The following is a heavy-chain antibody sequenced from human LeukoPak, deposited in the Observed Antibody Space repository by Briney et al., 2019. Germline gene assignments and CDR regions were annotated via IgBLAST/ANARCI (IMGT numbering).Heavy chain of an antibody. CDR2: IYHSGGT. CDR1: GYSISSGYY. V-gene: IGHV4-38-2*01. Sequence: PSETLSLTCAVSGYSISSGYYWGWIRQPPGKGLEWMGSIYHSGGTYYNPSLKSRVTISVDTSKNQFSLKLSSVTAADTAVYYCARSSTSCYINCDWFDPWGQGTLVTVSS. CDR3: ARSSTSCYINCDWFDP. D-gene: IGHD2-2*01. J-gene: IGHJ5*02.